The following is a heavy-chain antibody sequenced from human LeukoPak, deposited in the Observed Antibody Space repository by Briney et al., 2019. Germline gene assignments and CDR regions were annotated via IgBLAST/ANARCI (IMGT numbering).Heavy chain of an antibody. J-gene: IGHJ4*02. CDR3: ARPHYSNYQFDY. D-gene: IGHD4-11*01. CDR1: GGSISSSSYY. CDR2: IYYSGST. Sequence: PSETLSLTCTVSGGSISSSSYYWGWIRQPPGKGLEWIGSIYYSGSTYYNPSLKSRVTISVDTSKNQFSLKLSSVTAADTAVYYCARPHYSNYQFDYWGQGTLVTVSS. V-gene: IGHV4-39*01.